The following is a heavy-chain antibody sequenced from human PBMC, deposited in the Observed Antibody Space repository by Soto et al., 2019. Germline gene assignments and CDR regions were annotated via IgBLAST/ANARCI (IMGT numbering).Heavy chain of an antibody. D-gene: IGHD2-2*02. J-gene: IGHJ6*02. CDR2: ISAYNGNT. CDR3: ARSDIVVVPAAIRTLDV. V-gene: IGHV1-18*01. CDR1: GYTFTSYG. Sequence: ASVKVSCKASGYTFTSYGISWVRQAPGQGLEWMGWISAYNGNTNYAQKLQGRVTMTTDTSTSTAYMELRSLRSDDTAVYYCARSDIVVVPAAIRTLDVWGQGTTVTAP.